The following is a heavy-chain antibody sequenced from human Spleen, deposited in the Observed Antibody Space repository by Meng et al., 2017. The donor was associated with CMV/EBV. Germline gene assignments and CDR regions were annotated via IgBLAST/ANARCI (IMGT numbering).Heavy chain of an antibody. CDR2: ISGSGSTI. CDR1: GFTVSEIY. Sequence: GESLKISCAASGFTVSEIYMNWVRQAPGKGLEWVSSISGSGSTIYYADSVKGRFTISRDNAKNSLYLQMNSLRAEDTAVYYCARSHISARWLQFDYWGQGTLVTVSS. J-gene: IGHJ4*02. D-gene: IGHD5-24*01. V-gene: IGHV3-11*04. CDR3: ARSHISARWLQFDY.